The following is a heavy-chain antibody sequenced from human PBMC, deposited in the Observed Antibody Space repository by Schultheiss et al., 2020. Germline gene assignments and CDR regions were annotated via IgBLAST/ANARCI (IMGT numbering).Heavy chain of an antibody. V-gene: IGHV3-7*01. D-gene: IGHD1-26*01. CDR3: ARDRWELLIGKYYGMDV. J-gene: IGHJ6*02. CDR2: IKQDGSEK. CDR1: GFTFSSYW. Sequence: GGSLRLSCAASGFTFSSYWMSWVRQAPGKGLEWVANIKQDGSEKYYVDSVKGRFTISRDNAKNSLYLQMNSLRAEDTAVYYCARDRWELLIGKYYGMDVWGQGTTVTVPS.